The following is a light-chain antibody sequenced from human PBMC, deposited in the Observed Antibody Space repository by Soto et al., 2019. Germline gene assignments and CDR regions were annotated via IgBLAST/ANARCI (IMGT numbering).Light chain of an antibody. CDR3: VLYMGSGAWV. Sequence: QTVVTQEPSFSVSPGGTGTLTCGLSSGSVSTSYYPSWYQQTPGQAPRTLIYSTNTRSSGVPDRFSGSILGNKAALTITGAQADDESDYYCVLYMGSGAWVLGGGTKVTVL. CDR2: STN. CDR1: SGSVSTSYY. V-gene: IGLV8-61*01. J-gene: IGLJ3*02.